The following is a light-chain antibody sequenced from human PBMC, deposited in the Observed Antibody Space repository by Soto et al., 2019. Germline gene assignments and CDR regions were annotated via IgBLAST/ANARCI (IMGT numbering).Light chain of an antibody. CDR3: CSLAGNNTFV. V-gene: IGLV2-8*01. CDR1: SSDVGGYNY. Sequence: QSALTQPPSASGSPGQSVTISCTGTSSDVGGYNYVSWYQQHPGKAPKLMISEVSKRPSGVPDRFSGSKSGNTASLTVSGLQAEDEADYYCCSLAGNNTFVFGGGTKLTVL. J-gene: IGLJ2*01. CDR2: EVS.